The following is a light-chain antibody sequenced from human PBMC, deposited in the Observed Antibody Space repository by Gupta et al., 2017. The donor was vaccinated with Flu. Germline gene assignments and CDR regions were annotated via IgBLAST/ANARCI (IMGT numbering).Light chain of an antibody. J-gene: IGKJ2*01. CDR2: GAS. V-gene: IGKV1-39*01. CDR3: EQTYDTPPYT. Sequence: SLSASVGDRVTISCRTSQSISSSLNWYQQKPGEAPKLLISGASALHSGVPSRLGGSGAGTDFTLTISSVEPEDSATYYCEQTYDTPPYTFGQGTKLEIK. CDR1: QSISSS.